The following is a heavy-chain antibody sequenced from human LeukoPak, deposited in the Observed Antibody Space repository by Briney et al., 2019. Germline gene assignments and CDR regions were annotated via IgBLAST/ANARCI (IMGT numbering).Heavy chain of an antibody. Sequence: SVKVSCKVSGGTFSSYAISWVRQAPGQGLEWMGGIIPIFGTANYAQKFQGRVTITADKSTSTAYMELSSLRSEDTAVYYCGTGRHVEESFFDYWGQGTLVTVSS. D-gene: IGHD1-14*01. CDR3: GTGRHVEESFFDY. CDR2: IIPIFGTA. J-gene: IGHJ4*02. CDR1: GGTFSSYA. V-gene: IGHV1-69*06.